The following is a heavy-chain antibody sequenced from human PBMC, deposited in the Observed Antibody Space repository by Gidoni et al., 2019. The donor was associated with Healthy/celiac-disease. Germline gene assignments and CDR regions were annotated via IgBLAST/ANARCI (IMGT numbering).Heavy chain of an antibody. J-gene: IGHJ4*02. V-gene: IGHV3-23*01. Sequence: EVQLLESGGGLVQPGWSLRLSCAASGFTFSSYAMSWVRQAPGKGLEWVSVISGSGGSTYYADSVKGRFTISRDNSKNTLYLQMNSLRAEDTAVYYCAKRRGSGSWVDYWGQGTLVTVSS. CDR2: ISGSGGST. CDR1: GFTFSSYA. CDR3: AKRRGSGSWVDY. D-gene: IGHD1-26*01.